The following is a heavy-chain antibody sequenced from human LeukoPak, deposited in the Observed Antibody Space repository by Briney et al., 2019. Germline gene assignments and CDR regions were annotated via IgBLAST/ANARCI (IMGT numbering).Heavy chain of an antibody. CDR3: ARVVRSSGWYYFDY. V-gene: IGHV4-4*07. D-gene: IGHD6-19*01. CDR1: GGSISSYY. J-gene: IGHJ4*02. CDR2: IYTSGST. Sequence: TETLSLTCTVSGGSISSYYWSWIRQPAGKGLEWIGRIYTSGSTNYNPSLKSRVTMSVDTSKNQFSLKLSSVTAADTAVYYCARVVRSSGWYYFDYWGQGTLVTVSS.